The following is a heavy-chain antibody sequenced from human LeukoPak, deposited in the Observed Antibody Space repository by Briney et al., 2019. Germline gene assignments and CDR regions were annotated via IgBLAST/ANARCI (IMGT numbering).Heavy chain of an antibody. V-gene: IGHV3-48*03. CDR3: ARDRIVATTRWGYFDY. Sequence: GGSLRLSCAASGFTFSSYEMNWVRQAPGKGLEWVSYISSSGSTIYYADSVKGRFTISRDNAKNSLYLQMNSLRAEDTAVYYCARDRIVATTRWGYFDYWGQGTLVTVSS. CDR1: GFTFSSYE. D-gene: IGHD5-12*01. J-gene: IGHJ4*02. CDR2: ISSSGSTI.